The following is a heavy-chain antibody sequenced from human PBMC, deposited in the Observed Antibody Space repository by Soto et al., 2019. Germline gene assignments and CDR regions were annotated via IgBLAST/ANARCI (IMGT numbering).Heavy chain of an antibody. D-gene: IGHD5-18*01. CDR1: GFTFSSYA. CDR2: ISYDGSNK. V-gene: IGHV3-30-3*01. CDR3: AREWIQLWSAYYYYGMDV. Sequence: PGGSLRLSCAASGFTFSSYAMHWVRQAPGKGLEWVAVISYDGSNKYYADSVKGRFTISRDNSKNTLYLQMNSLRAEDTAVYYCAREWIQLWSAYYYYGMDVWGQGTTVTVSS. J-gene: IGHJ6*02.